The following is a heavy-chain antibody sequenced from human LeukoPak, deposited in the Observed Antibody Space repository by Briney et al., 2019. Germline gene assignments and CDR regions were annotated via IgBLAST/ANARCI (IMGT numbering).Heavy chain of an antibody. CDR1: GGSISSRSDY. Sequence: PSETLSLTWTVAGGSISSRSDYWGWIRQPPGKGLEWIGSLYYSGSTYYNPSLKSRVTISVDTSKNQLSLKLSSVTAADTAVYYCARHGERGYSYGHDYWGQGTLVTVSS. D-gene: IGHD5-18*01. CDR3: ARHGERGYSYGHDY. J-gene: IGHJ4*02. CDR2: LYYSGST. V-gene: IGHV4-39*01.